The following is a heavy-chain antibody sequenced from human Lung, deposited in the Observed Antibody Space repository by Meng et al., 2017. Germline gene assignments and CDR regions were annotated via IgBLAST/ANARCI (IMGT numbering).Heavy chain of an antibody. J-gene: IGHJ2*01. CDR2: IYNSGST. Sequence: HGQPQESGPGRVKPSQTLSLTCTVSGGSISSSNYYWSWIRQPPGKGLEWSGHIYNSGSTYYNPSLKSRITISVDTSKNQFSLKLSSVTAADTAVYYCARGQKGYFDLWGRGTLVTVSS. V-gene: IGHV4-30-4*01. CDR3: ARGQKGYFDL. CDR1: GGSISSSNYY.